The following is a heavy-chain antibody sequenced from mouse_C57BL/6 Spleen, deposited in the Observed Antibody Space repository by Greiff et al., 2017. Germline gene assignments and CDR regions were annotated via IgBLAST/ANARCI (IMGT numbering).Heavy chain of an antibody. J-gene: IGHJ4*01. CDR2: ICTGGGT. Sequence: VKLVESGPGLVAPSQSLSITCTVSGFSLTSYAISWVRQPPGKGLEWLGVICTGGGTNYNSALKSRLSISKDNSKSQVFSKMNSLQTDDTARYYCASAYYSNYYDYAMDYWGQGTSVTVSS. CDR1: GFSLTSYA. D-gene: IGHD2-5*01. CDR3: ASAYYSNYYDYAMDY. V-gene: IGHV2-9-1*01.